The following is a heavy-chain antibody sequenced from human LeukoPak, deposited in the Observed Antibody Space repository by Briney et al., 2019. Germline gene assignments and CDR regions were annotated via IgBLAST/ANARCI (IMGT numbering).Heavy chain of an antibody. V-gene: IGHV3-30-3*01. CDR2: ISFDGGNK. CDR1: GFTFSMSA. J-gene: IGHJ4*02. CDR3: ARGRAGIAAAGFDY. Sequence: GGSLRLSCAPSGFTFSMSAMHWVRLAPGKGLDWVAVISFDGGNKLYADSVKGRFSISRDNSKNTLYLQMNSLGLDDTAVYFCARGRAGIAAAGFDYWGQGTLVTVSS. D-gene: IGHD6-13*01.